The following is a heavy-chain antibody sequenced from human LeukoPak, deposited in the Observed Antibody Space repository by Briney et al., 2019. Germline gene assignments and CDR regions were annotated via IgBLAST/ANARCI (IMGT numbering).Heavy chain of an antibody. D-gene: IGHD2-2*01. J-gene: IGHJ5*02. CDR1: GYTFTSYY. CDR3: AREDIVVVPAAQYNWFDP. CDR2: INPSGGST. V-gene: IGHV1-46*01. Sequence: GASVKVSCKASGYTFTSYYMHWVRQAPGQGLEWMGVINPSGGSTSYAQKFQGRVTMTRDTSTSTDYMELSSLRSEDTAVYYCAREDIVVVPAAQYNWFDPWGQGTLVTVSS.